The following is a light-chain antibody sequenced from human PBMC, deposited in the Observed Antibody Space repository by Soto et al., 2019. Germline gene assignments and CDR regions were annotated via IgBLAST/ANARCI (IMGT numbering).Light chain of an antibody. Sequence: QSVLTQPRSVSGSPGQSVTISCTGTSSDVGGYNYVSWYQRHPGKAPKLMIYDVSKRPSGVPDRFSGSKSGNTASLTISGLQAEDEAEYYCCSYAGSYTYVFGTGTKVTVL. V-gene: IGLV2-11*01. CDR1: SSDVGGYNY. CDR3: CSYAGSYTYV. CDR2: DVS. J-gene: IGLJ1*01.